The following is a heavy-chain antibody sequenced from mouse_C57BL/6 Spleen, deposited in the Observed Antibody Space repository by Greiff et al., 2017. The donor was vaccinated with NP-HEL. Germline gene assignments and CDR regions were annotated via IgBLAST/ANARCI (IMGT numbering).Heavy chain of an antibody. CDR2: ISDGGSYT. V-gene: IGHV5-4*01. J-gene: IGHJ2*01. Sequence: EVKVVESGGGLVKPGGSLKLSCAASGFTFSSYAMSWVRQTPEKRLEWVATISDGGSYTYYPDNVKGRFTISRDNAKNNLYLQMSHLKSEDTAMYYCARDRGGTGFDCWGQGTTLTVSS. CDR1: GFTFSSYA. CDR3: ARDRGGTGFDC. D-gene: IGHD4-1*01.